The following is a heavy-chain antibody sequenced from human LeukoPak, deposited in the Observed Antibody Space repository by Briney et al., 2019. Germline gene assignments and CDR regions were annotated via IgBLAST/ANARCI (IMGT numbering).Heavy chain of an antibody. CDR2: IYPGDSDT. CDR1: GYSFTNYW. CDR3: ARYSSGWYEEIDY. D-gene: IGHD6-19*01. V-gene: IGHV5-51*01. Sequence: GESLKISCKGSGYSFTNYWIGWVRQMPGKGLEWMGIIYPGDSDTRYSPYFQGQVTISADKSISTAYLQWSSLKASDTAMYYCARYSSGWYEEIDYWGQGTLVTVSS. J-gene: IGHJ4*02.